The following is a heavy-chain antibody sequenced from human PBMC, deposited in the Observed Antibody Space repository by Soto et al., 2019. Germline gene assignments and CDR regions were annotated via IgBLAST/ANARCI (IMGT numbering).Heavy chain of an antibody. D-gene: IGHD6-19*01. CDR1: GYTFTGYY. CDR2: INPNSGGT. J-gene: IGHJ4*02. Sequence: ASVKVSCKASGYTFTGYYMHWVRKAPGQGLEWMGWINPNSGGTNYAQKFQGWVTMTRDTSISTAYMELSRLRSDDTAVYYCAREGYSSGWYWYYWGQGTLVTVSS. CDR3: AREGYSSGWYWYY. V-gene: IGHV1-2*04.